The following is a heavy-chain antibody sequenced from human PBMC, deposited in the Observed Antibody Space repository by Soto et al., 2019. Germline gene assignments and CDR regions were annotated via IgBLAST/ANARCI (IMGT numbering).Heavy chain of an antibody. D-gene: IGHD3-3*01. CDR1: GFTFSSYG. Sequence: QVQLVESGGGVVQPGRSLRLSCAASGFTFSSYGMHWVRQAPGKGLEWVAVISYDGSNKYYADSVKGRFTISRDNSKNTLYLQMNSLRAEDTAVYYCAKFGLRFLELHWFDPWAREPWSPSPQ. CDR3: AKFGLRFLELHWFDP. J-gene: IGHJ5*02. CDR2: ISYDGSNK. V-gene: IGHV3-30*18.